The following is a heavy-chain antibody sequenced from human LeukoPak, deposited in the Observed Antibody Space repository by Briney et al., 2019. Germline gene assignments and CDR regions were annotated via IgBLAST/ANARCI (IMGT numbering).Heavy chain of an antibody. CDR3: ARGSFDSSGYYVFDY. V-gene: IGHV4-4*07. J-gene: IGHJ4*02. D-gene: IGHD3-22*01. CDR2: MYNSGNT. Sequence: SETLSLTCTVSGDSITRYYWSWIRQPAGKGLEWIGRMYNSGNTNYSPSLESRVTMSTDTSKNQFSLKLSSVTAADTAVYYCARGSFDSSGYYVFDYWGQGTLVTVSS. CDR1: GDSITRYY.